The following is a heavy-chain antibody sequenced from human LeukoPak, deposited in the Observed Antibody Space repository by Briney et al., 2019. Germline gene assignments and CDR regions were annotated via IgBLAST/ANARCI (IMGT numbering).Heavy chain of an antibody. CDR1: GYSISSGYY. CDR2: IYHTGST. J-gene: IGHJ6*03. CDR3: ARARSGYSYGYYYYYYMDV. V-gene: IGHV4-38-2*02. D-gene: IGHD5-18*01. Sequence: SETLSLTCTVSGYSISSGYYGGWIRQPPGKGLEWIGSIYHTGSTYYNPSLKSRVTISVDTSKNQFSLKLSSVTAADTAVYYCARARSGYSYGYYYYYYMDVWGKGTTVTISS.